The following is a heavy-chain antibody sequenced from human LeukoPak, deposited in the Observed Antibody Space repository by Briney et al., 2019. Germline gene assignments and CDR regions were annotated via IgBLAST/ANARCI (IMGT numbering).Heavy chain of an antibody. CDR2: VSGSGRNT. Sequence: GGSLRLSCAASGFTFSSHWMHWVRQAPGKGLEWVSSVSGSGRNTFYPDSVEGRFTISRDNSKNTVYLQMNGPRADDTAVYYCVKSRRVGANQRGLFDHWGQGTLVTVSP. V-gene: IGHV3-23*01. J-gene: IGHJ4*02. D-gene: IGHD1-26*01. CDR3: VKSRRVGANQRGLFDH. CDR1: GFTFSSHW.